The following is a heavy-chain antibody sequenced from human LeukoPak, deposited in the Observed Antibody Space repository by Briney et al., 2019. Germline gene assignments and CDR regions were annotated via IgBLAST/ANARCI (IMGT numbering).Heavy chain of an antibody. Sequence: SGTLSLTCAVSGGSISSSNWWSWIRQPPGKGLEWIGEINHSGSTNYNPSLKSRVTISVDTSKNQFSLKLSSVTAADTAVYYRARARNQGFITMVRGVIIRGSYFDYWGQGTLVTVSS. CDR2: INHSGST. D-gene: IGHD3-10*01. J-gene: IGHJ4*02. CDR1: GGSISSSNW. V-gene: IGHV4-4*02. CDR3: ARARNQGFITMVRGVIIRGSYFDY.